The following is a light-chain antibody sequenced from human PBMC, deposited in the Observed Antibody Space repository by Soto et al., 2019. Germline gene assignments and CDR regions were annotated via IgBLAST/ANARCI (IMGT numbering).Light chain of an antibody. J-gene: IGKJ3*01. CDR3: KQDLQPPT. CDR1: QSLLHSNGYNY. Sequence: DIVMTQSPLSLPVTPGEPASISCRSSQSLLHSNGYNYLDWYLQKPGQSPQLLIYLASRRASGVTVRGSGSGSDIAFTLRISRVEAEDVWFYYHKQDLQPPTFGPGTKVDIK. CDR2: LAS. V-gene: IGKV2-28*01.